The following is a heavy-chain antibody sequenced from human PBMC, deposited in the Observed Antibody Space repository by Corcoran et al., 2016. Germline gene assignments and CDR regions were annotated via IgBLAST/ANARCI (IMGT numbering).Heavy chain of an antibody. CDR2: IYTSGST. J-gene: IGHJ5*02. V-gene: IGHV4-4*07. CDR1: GGSISSYY. D-gene: IGHD4-17*01. Sequence: QVQLQESGPGLVKPSETLSLTCTVSGGSISSYYWSWIRQPAGKGLEWIGRIYTSGSTNYNPSLKSRVTMSVDTSKNQFSLKLSSVTAADTAVYYCARDRWTTVTNNWFDPWGQGTLVTVSS. CDR3: ARDRWTTVTNNWFDP.